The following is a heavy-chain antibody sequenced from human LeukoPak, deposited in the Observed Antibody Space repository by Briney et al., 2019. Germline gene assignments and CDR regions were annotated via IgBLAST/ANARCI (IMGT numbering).Heavy chain of an antibody. D-gene: IGHD6-19*01. V-gene: IGHV1-3*01. CDR3: ARDGRRIAVADY. J-gene: IGHJ4*02. CDR1: GYTFTSYA. Sequence: ASVKVSCKASGYTFTSYAMHWVRQAPGQRLEWMGWINAGNGNTKYSQKFHGRVTITRDTSASTAYMELSSLRSEDTAVYYCARDGRRIAVADYWGQGTLVTVSS. CDR2: INAGNGNT.